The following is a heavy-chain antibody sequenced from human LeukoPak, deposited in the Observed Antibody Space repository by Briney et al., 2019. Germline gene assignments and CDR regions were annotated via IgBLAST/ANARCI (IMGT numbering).Heavy chain of an antibody. V-gene: IGHV3-7*01. CDR2: IKQDGSEK. CDR3: AREIAVAGASLDWFDP. D-gene: IGHD6-19*01. J-gene: IGHJ5*02. CDR1: GFTFSSYW. Sequence: PGGSLRLSCAASGFTFSSYWMSWVRQAPGKGLEWVANIKQDGSEKYYVDSVKGRFIISRDNAKNSLYLQMNSLRAEDTAVYYCAREIAVAGASLDWFDPWGQGTLVTVSS.